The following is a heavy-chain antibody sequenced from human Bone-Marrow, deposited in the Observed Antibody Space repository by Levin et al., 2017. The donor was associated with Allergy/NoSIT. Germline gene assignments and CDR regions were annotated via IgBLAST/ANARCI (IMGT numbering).Heavy chain of an antibody. Sequence: GGSLRLSCQGSGSSFTNYWITWVRQMPGKGLEWMGIVYPEDSYATYSPSFQGQVTVSVDKSTNTAYLQWTSLKASDTATYYCARRKGSGWQFYFDVWGQGTQVLVSS. CDR3: ARRKGSGWQFYFDV. CDR2: VYPEDSYA. V-gene: IGHV5-51*01. J-gene: IGHJ4*02. D-gene: IGHD6-19*01. CDR1: GSSFTNYW.